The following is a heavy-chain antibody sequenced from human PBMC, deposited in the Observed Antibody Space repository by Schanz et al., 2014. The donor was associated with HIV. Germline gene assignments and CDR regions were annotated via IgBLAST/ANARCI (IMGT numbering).Heavy chain of an antibody. D-gene: IGHD3-16*01. CDR3: AYTGGSYSYDGSGPLDY. J-gene: IGHJ4*02. CDR2: ISGSGVTT. Sequence: EVQLLESGGGLVQPGGSLRLSCAASGFTFSTYAVNWVRQAPGKGLEWVSTISGSGVTTLYADSVKGRFTISRDNSKNTLFLHMLSLRAEDTAIYYCAYTGGSYSYDGSGPLDYWGQGALVTVSS. V-gene: IGHV3-23*01. CDR1: GFTFSTYA.